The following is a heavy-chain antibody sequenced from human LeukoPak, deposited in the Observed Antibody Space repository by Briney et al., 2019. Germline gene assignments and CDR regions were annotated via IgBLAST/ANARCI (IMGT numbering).Heavy chain of an antibody. CDR1: GYTFTGYY. J-gene: IGHJ4*02. CDR2: IHPNSGGT. Sequence: ASVKVSCKASGYTFTGYYMHWVRQAPGQGLEWMGWIHPNSGGTTYAQKFQGRVTMTTDTSTSTAYMELRSLRSDDTAVYYCARDYSSGLAVAGIGYNWGQGTLVTVSS. CDR3: ARDYSSGLAVAGIGYN. D-gene: IGHD6-19*01. V-gene: IGHV1-2*02.